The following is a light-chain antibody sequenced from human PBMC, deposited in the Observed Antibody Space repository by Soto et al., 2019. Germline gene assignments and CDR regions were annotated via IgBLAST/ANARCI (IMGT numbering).Light chain of an antibody. Sequence: EIVLTQSPANLTLPPWVIVTLSCRASQTVTTYLAWYQQKPGQAHRLLIYDASNRATGIPARFSGSGSGTDFSLTISSLRPEDFAVYYCKKRSNWPQTVGHGIKVDIK. CDR3: KKRSNWPQT. CDR2: DAS. V-gene: IGKV3-11*01. CDR1: QTVTTY. J-gene: IGKJ1*01.